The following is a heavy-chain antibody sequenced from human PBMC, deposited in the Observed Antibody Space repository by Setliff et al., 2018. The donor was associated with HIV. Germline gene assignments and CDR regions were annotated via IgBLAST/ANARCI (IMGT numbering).Heavy chain of an antibody. CDR2: INNNGST. CDR3: ARESGSAYYYYYMDV. Sequence: SETLSLTCNVSGDSITTYYWSWIRQPAGKRLDWIGRINNNGSTNYNPSLKSRVIMSLDTSKNQFSLRLSSMSAADTAVYYCARESGSAYYYYYMDVWGRGTLVTVSS. CDR1: GDSITTYY. J-gene: IGHJ6*03. D-gene: IGHD1-26*01. V-gene: IGHV4-4*07.